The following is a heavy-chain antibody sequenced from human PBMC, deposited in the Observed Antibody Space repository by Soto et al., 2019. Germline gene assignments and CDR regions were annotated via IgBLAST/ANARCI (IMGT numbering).Heavy chain of an antibody. Sequence: GGSLRLSCAASGFTFSSYWMHWVRQVPGEGLVWVSRINTDGSETNYADSVKGRFTVSRDNAKNTQYLQMDSLRADDTAVYYCARESFSASPNFFDYWGQGTLVTVSS. D-gene: IGHD3-3*02. CDR3: ARESFSASPNFFDY. CDR2: INTDGSET. V-gene: IGHV3-74*01. CDR1: GFTFSSYW. J-gene: IGHJ4*02.